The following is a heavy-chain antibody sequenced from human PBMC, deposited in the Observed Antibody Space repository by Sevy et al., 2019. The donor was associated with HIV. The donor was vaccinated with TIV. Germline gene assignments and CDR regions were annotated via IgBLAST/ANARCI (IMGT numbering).Heavy chain of an antibody. CDR2: IGTAGDT. J-gene: IGHJ6*02. CDR1: GFTFSSYD. CDR3: ARGAGRETYYYYGMDV. V-gene: IGHV3-13*01. D-gene: IGHD6-13*01. Sequence: GGSLRLSCAASGFTFSSYDMHWVRQATGKGLEWVSAIGTAGDTYYPGSVKGRFTISRENAKNSLYLQMNSLRAGDTAVYYCARGAGRETYYYYGMDVWGHGTTVTVSS.